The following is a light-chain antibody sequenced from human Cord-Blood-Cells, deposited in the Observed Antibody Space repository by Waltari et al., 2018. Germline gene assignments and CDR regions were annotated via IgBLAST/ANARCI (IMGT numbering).Light chain of an antibody. Sequence: QSVLTQPPSASGTPGQRVTISCSGSSSNIGSNTVNWYQQLPGTAPKLHINSNNQRPSGVPDRFSGSKSGTSASLAISGLQSEDEADYYCAAWDDSLNGYVFGTGTKVTVL. CDR2: SNN. CDR1: SSNIGSNT. V-gene: IGLV1-44*01. CDR3: AAWDDSLNGYV. J-gene: IGLJ1*01.